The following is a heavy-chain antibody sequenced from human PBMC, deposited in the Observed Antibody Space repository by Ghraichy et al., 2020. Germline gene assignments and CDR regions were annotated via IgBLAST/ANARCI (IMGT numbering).Heavy chain of an antibody. CDR2: IYYSGST. Sequence: SETLSLTCTVSGGSISSGGYYWSWIRQHPGKGLEWIGYIYYSGSTYYNPSLKSRVTISVDTSKNQFSLKLSSVTAADTAVYYCARVLVDVVVAATLGFDPWGQGTLVTVSS. CDR1: GGSISSGGYY. J-gene: IGHJ5*02. CDR3: ARVLVDVVVAATLGFDP. D-gene: IGHD2-15*01. V-gene: IGHV4-31*03.